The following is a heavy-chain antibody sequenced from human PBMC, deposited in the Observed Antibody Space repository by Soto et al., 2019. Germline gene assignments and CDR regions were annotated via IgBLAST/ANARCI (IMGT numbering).Heavy chain of an antibody. J-gene: IGHJ5*02. D-gene: IGHD6-6*01. CDR1: GGSIISSSYY. CDR3: ARHRARNWFDP. CDR2: IYYSGST. Sequence: PSETLSLTCIASGGSIISSSYYFFCIRQPPGKGLELIGSIYYSGSTYYNPSLKSRVTISVDTSKNQFSLKLSSVTAADTAVFYCARHRARNWFDPWGQGTLVTVSS. V-gene: IGHV4-39*01.